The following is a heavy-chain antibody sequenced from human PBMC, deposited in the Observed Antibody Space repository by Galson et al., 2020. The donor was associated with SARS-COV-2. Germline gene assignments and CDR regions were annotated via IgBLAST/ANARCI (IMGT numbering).Heavy chain of an antibody. CDR3: ARGGDFDWSSAPNAFDI. CDR1: GGSISSYY. CDR2: IYYSGST. D-gene: IGHD3-9*01. J-gene: IGHJ3*02. Sequence: SLTCTVSGGSISSYYWSWIRQPPGKGLEWIGYIYYSGSTNYNPSLKSRVTISVDTSKNQFSLKPSSVTAADTAVYYCARGGDFDWSSAPNAFDIWGQGTMVTVSS. V-gene: IGHV4-59*01.